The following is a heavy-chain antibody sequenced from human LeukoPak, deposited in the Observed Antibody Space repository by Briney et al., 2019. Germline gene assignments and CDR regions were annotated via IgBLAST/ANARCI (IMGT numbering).Heavy chain of an antibody. CDR3: ARDPRDGYSTYYYYYYYMDV. Sequence: PGGSLRLSCAASGFTFSSYAMHWVRQAPGKGLEWVAVISYDGSNKYYADSVKGGFTISRDNSKNALYLQMNSLRAEDTAVYYCARDPRDGYSTYYYYYYYMDVWGKGTTVTVSS. D-gene: IGHD5-24*01. J-gene: IGHJ6*03. V-gene: IGHV3-30*04. CDR1: GFTFSSYA. CDR2: ISYDGSNK.